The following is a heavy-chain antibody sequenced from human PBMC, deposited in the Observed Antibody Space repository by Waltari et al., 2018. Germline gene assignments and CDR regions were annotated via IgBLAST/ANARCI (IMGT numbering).Heavy chain of an antibody. CDR3: ASRGFPGIAAAGTGSRYDAFDI. D-gene: IGHD6-13*01. J-gene: IGHJ3*02. V-gene: IGHV1-3*01. CDR1: GYTFTRYS. Sequence: QVQLVQSGAKVKKPGASVKVSCQASGYTFTRYSMHWVPQAPGPRLCRTVWINAGNGNTKYSQKFQGRVTITRDTSASTAYMELSSLRSEDTAVYYCASRGFPGIAAAGTGSRYDAFDIWGQGTMVTVSS. CDR2: INAGNGNT.